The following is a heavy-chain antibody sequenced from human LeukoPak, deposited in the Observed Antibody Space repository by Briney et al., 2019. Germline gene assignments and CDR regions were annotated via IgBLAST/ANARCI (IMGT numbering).Heavy chain of an antibody. CDR1: GFTFSGYW. V-gene: IGHV3-74*01. Sequence: GGSLILSCAASGFTFSGYWMHWVRQVPGKGLVWVSRINSDGSSTAYADSVKGRFTISRDNAKNTLYLQMNSLRPEDTAVYYCAREVNGWFDPWGQGTLVTVSS. CDR3: AREVNGWFDP. J-gene: IGHJ5*02. CDR2: INSDGSST.